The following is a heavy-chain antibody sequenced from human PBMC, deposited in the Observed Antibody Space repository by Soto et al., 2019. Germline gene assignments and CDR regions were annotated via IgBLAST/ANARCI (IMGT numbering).Heavy chain of an antibody. CDR2: MNPNSGNT. J-gene: IGHJ3*02. Sequence: QVQLVQSGAEVKKPGASVKVSCKASGYTFTSYDINWVRQATGQGLEWMGWMNPNSGNTGYAQKFQGGVTMTRNTSISTAYMELSSLGSEDTAVYYCAIQYDILTGYYNAPDDAFDIWGQGTMVTVSS. CDR1: GYTFTSYD. CDR3: AIQYDILTGYYNAPDDAFDI. V-gene: IGHV1-8*01. D-gene: IGHD3-9*01.